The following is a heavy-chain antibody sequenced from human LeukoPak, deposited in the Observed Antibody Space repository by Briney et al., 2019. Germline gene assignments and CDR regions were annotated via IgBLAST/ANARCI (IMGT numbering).Heavy chain of an antibody. CDR2: IKQDGSEK. CDR1: GFTFSSYW. D-gene: IGHD3-3*01. CDR3: ARDDPHYDFWSGSDYMDV. Sequence: GGSLRLSCAASGFTFSSYWMSWVRQAPGKGLEWVANIKQDGSEKYYVDSVKGRFTISRDNAKNSLYLQMNSLRAEDTAVYYCARDDPHYDFWSGSDYMDVWGKGTTVTVSS. V-gene: IGHV3-7*01. J-gene: IGHJ6*03.